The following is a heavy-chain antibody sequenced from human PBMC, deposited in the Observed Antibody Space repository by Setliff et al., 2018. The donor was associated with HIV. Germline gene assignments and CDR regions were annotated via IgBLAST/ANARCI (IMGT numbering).Heavy chain of an antibody. CDR2: IYPGDSDT. D-gene: IGHD3-10*01. CDR3: ARGHLQRYYYGSGSPTFDY. J-gene: IGHJ4*02. CDR1: GYSFSSYW. Sequence: PGESLKISCKGSGYSFSSYWIGGVRQMPGKGLEWRGIIYPGDSDTRYSPSFQGQVTISADKSISTAYLQWSSLKASDTAMYYCARGHLQRYYYGSGSPTFDYWGQGTLVTVSS. V-gene: IGHV5-51*01.